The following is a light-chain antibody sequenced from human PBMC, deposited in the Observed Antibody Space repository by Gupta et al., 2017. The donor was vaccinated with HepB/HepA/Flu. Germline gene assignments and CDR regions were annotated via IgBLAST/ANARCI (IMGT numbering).Light chain of an antibody. V-gene: IGLV10-54*04. J-gene: IGLJ3*02. CDR2: RNN. CDR1: NNNVGNQG. Sequence: QAGLTQPPSVSKGLRQTATLTCTGDNNNVGNQGAAWLQQHQGHPPKLLSYRNNKRPSGISERFSASRSGNTGSLTITGLQPDDEADYYCSAWDTTLSAWVFGGGTTLTVL. CDR3: SAWDTTLSAWV.